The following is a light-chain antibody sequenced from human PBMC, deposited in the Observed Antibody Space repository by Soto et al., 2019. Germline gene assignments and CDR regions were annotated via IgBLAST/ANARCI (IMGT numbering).Light chain of an antibody. V-gene: IGLV2-14*01. J-gene: IGLJ1*01. Sequence: QSALAQPASVSGSPGQSITISCTGSSSDIAGFNYVSWYQQYPGKAPKLLIYQVTSRASGVSHRFSGSKFGDTASLTISGLQPEDEAEYYCNSYSSSTFYVFGTGTKLTVL. CDR3: NSYSSSTFYV. CDR2: QVT. CDR1: SSDIAGFNY.